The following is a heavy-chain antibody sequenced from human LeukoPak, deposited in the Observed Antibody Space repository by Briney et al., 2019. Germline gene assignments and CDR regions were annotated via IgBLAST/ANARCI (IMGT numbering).Heavy chain of an antibody. D-gene: IGHD6-13*01. V-gene: IGHV3-66*01. J-gene: IGHJ4*02. Sequence: GGSLRLSCAASGFTVSSNYMSWVRQAPGKGLEWASVIYSGGSTYYADSVKGRFTISRDNSKNTLYLQMNSLRAEDTAVYYCARELTQQLVSYWGQGTLVTVSS. CDR1: GFTVSSNY. CDR2: IYSGGST. CDR3: ARELTQQLVSY.